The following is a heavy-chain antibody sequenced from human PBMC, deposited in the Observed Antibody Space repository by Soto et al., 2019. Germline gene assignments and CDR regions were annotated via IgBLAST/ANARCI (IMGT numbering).Heavy chain of an antibody. V-gene: IGHV3-30*18. J-gene: IGHJ4*02. CDR3: AKERGKIVGVDFDY. D-gene: IGHD1-26*01. CDR1: GFTFSSYG. Sequence: VQLVESGGGVVQPGRSLRLSCAASGFTFSSYGMHWVRQAPGKGLEWVAVISYDGSNKYYADSVKGRFTISRDNSKNTLYLQMNSLRAEDTAVYYCAKERGKIVGVDFDYWGQGTLVTVSS. CDR2: ISYDGSNK.